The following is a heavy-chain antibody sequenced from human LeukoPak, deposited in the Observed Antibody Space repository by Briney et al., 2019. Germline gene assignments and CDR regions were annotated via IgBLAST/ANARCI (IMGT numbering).Heavy chain of an antibody. CDR2: IYHSGST. Sequence: PSETLSLTCTVSGYSISSGYYWGWIRQPPGKGLEWIGSIYHSGSTYYNPSLKSRVTISVDTSKNQFSLKLSSVTAADTAVYYCARESRSRLGELSSYYYYYMDVWGKGTTVTVSS. CDR3: ARESRSRLGELSSYYYYYMDV. V-gene: IGHV4-38-2*02. CDR1: GYSISSGYY. J-gene: IGHJ6*03. D-gene: IGHD3-16*02.